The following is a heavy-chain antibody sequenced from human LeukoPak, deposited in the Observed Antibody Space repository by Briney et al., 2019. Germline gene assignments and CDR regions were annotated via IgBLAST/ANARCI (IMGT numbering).Heavy chain of an antibody. CDR2: IWHDGFNK. J-gene: IGHJ4*02. V-gene: IGHV3-33*01. D-gene: IGHD7-27*01. Sequence: GGSLRLSCAASGFTFSSYGMHWVRQAPGKGLEWVAVIWHDGFNKYYADSVKGRFTISRDNSKNTLYLQMNSLRAEDTAVYYCARDLGNWGWNDFWGQGTLVTVSS. CDR1: GFTFSSYG. CDR3: ARDLGNWGWNDF.